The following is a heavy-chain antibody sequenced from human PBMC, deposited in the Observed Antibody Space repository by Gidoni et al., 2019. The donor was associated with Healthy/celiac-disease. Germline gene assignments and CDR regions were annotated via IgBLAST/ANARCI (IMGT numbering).Heavy chain of an antibody. D-gene: IGHD6-13*01. Sequence: EVQLLESGGGLVQPGGSLRLSCAASGFTFSSYAMSWVRQAPGKGLEWVSAISGSGGSTYYADSVKGRFTISRDNSKNTLYLQMNSLRAEDTAVYYCAKDPYPGGSSSSFDYFDYWGQGTLVTVSS. V-gene: IGHV3-23*01. CDR2: ISGSGGST. CDR1: GFTFSSYA. CDR3: AKDPYPGGSSSSFDYFDY. J-gene: IGHJ4*02.